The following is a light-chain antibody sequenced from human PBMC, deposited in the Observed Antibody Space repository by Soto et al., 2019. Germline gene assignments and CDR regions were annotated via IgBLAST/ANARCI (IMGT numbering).Light chain of an antibody. J-gene: IGKJ2*01. CDR2: WAS. CDR3: QQYYRTPYT. CDR1: QCVLYSSNNKNY. V-gene: IGKV4-1*01. Sequence: DIVMTQSPDSLAVSLGERATINCKSSQCVLYSSNNKNYLAWYQQKPGQPPKLLIYWASTRESGVTDRFSGSGSGTDFTLTISSLQAEEVAVYCCQQYYRTPYTFGQGTKLEIK.